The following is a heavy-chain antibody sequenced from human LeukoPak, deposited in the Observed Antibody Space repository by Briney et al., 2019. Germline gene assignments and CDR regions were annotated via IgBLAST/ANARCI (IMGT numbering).Heavy chain of an antibody. CDR3: ARSVMMYASTYYFHY. J-gene: IGHJ4*02. Sequence: GGSLRLSCAASGFTISNYWMSWVRQAPGKGLEWVAFMRYDATKKYYADSVKGRFTISRDNSKNTVFLQINSLRADDTSVYYCARSVMMYASTYYFHYWGQGTLVTVSS. CDR2: MRYDATKK. D-gene: IGHD2-8*01. CDR1: GFTISNYW. V-gene: IGHV3-30*02.